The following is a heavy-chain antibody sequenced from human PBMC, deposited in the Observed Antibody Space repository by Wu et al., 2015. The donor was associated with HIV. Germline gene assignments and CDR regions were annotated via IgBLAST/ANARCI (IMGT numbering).Heavy chain of an antibody. Sequence: QVQLVQSGAEVKKPGASVKVSCKASGYTFTSYGISWVRQAPGQGLEWMGWMNPKNDYTQPAQRFQDRITMSADNSAHTAYMELRSLTSDDTAIYFCARVQFDPKYYTYFDLWGQGTLVTVSS. V-gene: IGHV1-18*01. CDR2: MNPKNDYT. J-gene: IGHJ2*01. CDR3: ARVQFDPKYYTYFDL. D-gene: IGHD2/OR15-2a*01. CDR1: GYTFTSYG.